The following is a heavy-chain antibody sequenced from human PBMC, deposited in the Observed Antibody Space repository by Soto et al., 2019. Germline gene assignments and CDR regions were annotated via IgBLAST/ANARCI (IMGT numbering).Heavy chain of an antibody. CDR2: IYSGGST. CDR3: AAQWEILRGFIDY. D-gene: IGHD1-26*01. Sequence: GGSLRLSCAASGFTVSSNYMSWVRQAPGKGLEWVSVIYSGGSTYYADSVKGRFTISRDNSKNTLYLQMNSLRAEDTAVYYCAAQWEILRGFIDYWGQGTLVTVSS. V-gene: IGHV3-66*01. J-gene: IGHJ4*02. CDR1: GFTVSSNY.